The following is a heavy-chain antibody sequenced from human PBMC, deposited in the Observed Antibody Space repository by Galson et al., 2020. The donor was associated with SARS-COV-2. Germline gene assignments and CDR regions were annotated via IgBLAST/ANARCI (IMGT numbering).Heavy chain of an antibody. Sequence: SQTLSLTCTVSGGSISSSSYYWGWIRQPPGKGLEWIGSIYYSGSTYYNPSLKSRVTISVDTSKNQFSLKLSSVTAADTAVYYCARRGGATYYDMLTGYITAQWFGPWGQVTLVTVSS. D-gene: IGHD3-9*01. CDR2: IYYSGST. V-gene: IGHV4-39*01. CDR1: GGSISSSSYY. J-gene: IGHJ5*02. CDR3: ARRGGATYYDMLTGYITAQWFGP.